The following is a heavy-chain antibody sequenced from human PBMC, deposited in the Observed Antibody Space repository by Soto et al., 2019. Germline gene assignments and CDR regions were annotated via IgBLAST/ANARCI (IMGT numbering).Heavy chain of an antibody. V-gene: IGHV3-23*01. CDR3: TKTPEVITPSGHS. D-gene: IGHD3-22*01. Sequence: PGRGLEWVSAISGSGGTTYYADSVKGRFTLSRDNSKNTLFLQMNSLRAEDVSFFYSTKTPEVITPSGHSW. J-gene: IGHJ5*01. CDR2: ISGSGGTT.